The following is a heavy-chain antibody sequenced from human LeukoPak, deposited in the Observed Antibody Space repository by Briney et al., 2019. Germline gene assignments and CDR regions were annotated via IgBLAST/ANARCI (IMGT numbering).Heavy chain of an antibody. J-gene: IGHJ3*02. D-gene: IGHD1-1*01. Sequence: DPSETLCLTCAAYGGSFSGYYWSWIRQPPGKGLEWIGEINHSGSTNYNPSLKSRVTISVDTSKNQFSLKLSSVTAADTAVYYCARGSPGTDAFDMWGQGTMVTVSS. CDR1: GGSFSGYY. CDR2: INHSGST. V-gene: IGHV4-34*01. CDR3: ARGSPGTDAFDM.